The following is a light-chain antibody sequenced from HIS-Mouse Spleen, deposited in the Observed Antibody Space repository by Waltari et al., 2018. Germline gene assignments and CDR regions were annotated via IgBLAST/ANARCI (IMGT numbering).Light chain of an antibody. J-gene: IGLJ2*01. V-gene: IGLV2-14*03. CDR3: SSYTSSSFNVV. CDR1: SSDVGGYNY. Sequence: QSALTQPASVSGSPGQSITISCTGPSSDVGGYNYVSWYQQHPGKAPKLMIYDVSKRPSGVSNRFSGSKSGNTASLTISGLQAEDEADYYCSSYTSSSFNVVFGGGTKLTVL. CDR2: DVS.